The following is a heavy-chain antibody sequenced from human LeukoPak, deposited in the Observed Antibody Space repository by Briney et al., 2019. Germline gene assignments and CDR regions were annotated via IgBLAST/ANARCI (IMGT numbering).Heavy chain of an antibody. Sequence: SETLSLTCTVSGGSISSSSYYWGWIRQPPGKGLEWIGSIYYSGSTYYNPSLKSRVTISVDTSKNQFSLKLSSVTAADTAVYYCARAPRSITIFGIFDIWGQGTMVTVSS. D-gene: IGHD3-3*01. V-gene: IGHV4-39*01. CDR3: ARAPRSITIFGIFDI. J-gene: IGHJ3*02. CDR2: IYYSGST. CDR1: GGSISSSSYY.